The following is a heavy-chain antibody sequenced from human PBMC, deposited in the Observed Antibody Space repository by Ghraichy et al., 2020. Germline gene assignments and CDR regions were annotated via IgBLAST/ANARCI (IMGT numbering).Heavy chain of an antibody. CDR3: TTDVPYTEGGTMLY. D-gene: IGHD3-16*01. Sequence: GGSLRLSCAVSGLTFSNLWMTWVRQIPGKGPEWVGRIKSRYDGGTTDYAAPVKGRFTISRDDSRDTVFLQMNSLKTEDTAIYYCTTDVPYTEGGTMLYWGQGTLVAVSS. J-gene: IGHJ4*02. CDR1: GLTFSNLW. CDR2: IKSRYDGGTT. V-gene: IGHV3-15*01.